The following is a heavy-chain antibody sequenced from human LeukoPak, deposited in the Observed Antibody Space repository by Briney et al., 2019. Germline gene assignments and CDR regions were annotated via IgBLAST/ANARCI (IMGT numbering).Heavy chain of an antibody. V-gene: IGHV1-69*13. CDR2: IIPIFGTA. CDR1: GYTFTSYG. Sequence: ASVKVSCKASGYTFTSYGISWVRQAPGQGLEWMGGIIPIFGTANYAQKFQGRVTITADESTSTAYMELSSLRSEDTAVYYCARGLAQQLATRGSYYYYYYMDVWGKGTTVTVSS. CDR3: ARGLAQQLATRGSYYYYYYMDV. D-gene: IGHD6-13*01. J-gene: IGHJ6*03.